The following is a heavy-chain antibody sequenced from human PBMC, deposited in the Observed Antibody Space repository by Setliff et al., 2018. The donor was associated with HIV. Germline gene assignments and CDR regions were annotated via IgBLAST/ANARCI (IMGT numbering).Heavy chain of an antibody. CDR3: ARDPGYCSGGSCYSGGVDY. V-gene: IGHV1-2*02. CDR1: GYTFTGYY. Sequence: ASVKVSCKASGYTFTGYYMHWVRQAPGQGLEWMGWINPNSGGTNYAQKSQGRVTMTRDTSISTAYMELSRLRSDDTAVYYCARDPGYCSGGSCYSGGVDYWGQGTLVTVSS. CDR2: INPNSGGT. J-gene: IGHJ4*02. D-gene: IGHD2-15*01.